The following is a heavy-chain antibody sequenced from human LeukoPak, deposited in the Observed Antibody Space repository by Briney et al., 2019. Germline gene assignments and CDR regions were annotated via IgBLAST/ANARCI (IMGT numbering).Heavy chain of an antibody. CDR1: GLTYSDYY. J-gene: IGHJ4*02. CDR3: ARADSSGYLGY. Sequence: GGSLRLSCAASGLTYSDYYMGWGRQAPGKGLEWVSYISSSGSTIYYADSVKGRFTISRDNAKNSPYLQMNSLRAEDTAVYYCARADSSGYLGYWGQGTLVTVSS. D-gene: IGHD3-22*01. V-gene: IGHV3-11*01. CDR2: ISSSGSTI.